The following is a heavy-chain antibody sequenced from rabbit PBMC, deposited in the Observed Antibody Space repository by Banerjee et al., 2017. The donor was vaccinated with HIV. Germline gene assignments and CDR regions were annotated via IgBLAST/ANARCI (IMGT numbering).Heavy chain of an antibody. D-gene: IGHD4-1*01. Sequence: EESGGDLVKPGASLTLTCKASGFDFSSSYLMCWVRQAPGKRPEWIACIYNGDGSTYYASWVNGRFTISRSTSLNTVTLQMTSLTAADTATYFCARRYDSSGWGALMLWGQGTLVTVS. CDR2: IYNGDGST. V-gene: IGHV1S47*01. CDR3: ARRYDSSGWGALML. CDR1: GFDFSSSYL. J-gene: IGHJ4*01.